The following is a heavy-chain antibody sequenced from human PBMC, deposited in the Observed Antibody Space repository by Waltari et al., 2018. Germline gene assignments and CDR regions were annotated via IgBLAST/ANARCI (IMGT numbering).Heavy chain of an antibody. D-gene: IGHD1-20*01. Sequence: QVQMVQSGAELKKPGAAVMVSCKASGYSFTSCGISWVRQAPGQGLEWLGWVQTSNGDTNYPQKFQGRVTMTTDRSTSTVYMELRGLRSDDTAVYYCVKDNWNNFEYWGQGTPVTVPS. CDR2: VQTSNGDT. CDR1: GYSFTSCG. CDR3: VKDNWNNFEY. V-gene: IGHV1-18*01. J-gene: IGHJ4*02.